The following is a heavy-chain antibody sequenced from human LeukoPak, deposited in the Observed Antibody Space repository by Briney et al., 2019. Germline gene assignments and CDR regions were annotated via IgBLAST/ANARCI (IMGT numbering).Heavy chain of an antibody. D-gene: IGHD2-8*01. CDR1: GYTFTSYY. V-gene: IGHV1-46*01. CDR2: INPSGGST. Sequence: ASVKVSCKASGYTFTSYYMHWVRQAPGQGLEWMGIINPSGGSTSYAQKFQGRVTMTRDTSTSTVYMELSSLRSEDTAVYYCASQYCTNGVCYSGFDPWGQGTLVTVSP. CDR3: ASQYCTNGVCYSGFDP. J-gene: IGHJ5*02.